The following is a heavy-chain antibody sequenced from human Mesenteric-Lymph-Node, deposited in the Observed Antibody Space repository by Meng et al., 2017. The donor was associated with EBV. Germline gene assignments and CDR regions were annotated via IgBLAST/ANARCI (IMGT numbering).Heavy chain of an antibody. CDR1: GGSFSTFY. Sequence: VQVQQGAAGLLQPSETLFFTWASYGGSFSTFYWSWIRQPPGKGLEWIGDINHSGNTNYNPSLKSRVTISVDTSKNQFSLRLTSVTAADTAVYYCARVGEADSGDYPNEDSWGQGTLVTVSS. V-gene: IGHV4-34*01. D-gene: IGHD4-17*01. CDR3: ARVGEADSGDYPNEDS. CDR2: INHSGNT. J-gene: IGHJ4*02.